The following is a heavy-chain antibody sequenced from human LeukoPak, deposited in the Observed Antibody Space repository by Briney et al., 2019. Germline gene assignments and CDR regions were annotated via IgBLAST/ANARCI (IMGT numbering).Heavy chain of an antibody. J-gene: IGHJ4*02. CDR2: VNPYSGNT. D-gene: IGHD5-18*01. V-gene: IGHV1-8*01. CDR1: GYTFTSYD. CDR3: ARGGGYSFGPYDN. Sequence: ASVKVSCKASGYTFTSYDINWVRQATGQGLEWMGWVNPYSGNTGFAQRFQGRVSMARNTSISTAYMELTKLTSDDTAVYYCARGGGYSFGPYDNWGQGTLVTVSS.